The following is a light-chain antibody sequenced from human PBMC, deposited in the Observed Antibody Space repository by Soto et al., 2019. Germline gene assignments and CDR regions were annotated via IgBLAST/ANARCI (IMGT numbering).Light chain of an antibody. J-gene: IGLJ3*02. CDR2: GSD. CDR3: GTWDSSLSAAV. V-gene: IGLV1-51*02. Sequence: QAVVTQPPSVSAAPGQKVTISCSGSRSNIGNNHVSWYRQLPGTAPKLLIYGSDKRPSGIPDRFSGSRSGTSATLGITGLQTGDEADYYCGTWDSSLSAAVFGGGTKLTVL. CDR1: RSNIGNNH.